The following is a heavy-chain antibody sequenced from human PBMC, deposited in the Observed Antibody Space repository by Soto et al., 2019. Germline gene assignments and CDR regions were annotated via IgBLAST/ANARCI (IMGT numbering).Heavy chain of an antibody. V-gene: IGHV4-31*03. D-gene: IGHD6-13*01. J-gene: IGHJ5*02. CDR3: ARISSSSLDGWFDP. CDR1: GGSISSGGYY. Sequence: PSETLSLTCTVSGGSISSGGYYWSWIRQHPGKGLERIGYIYYSGSTYYNPSLRSRVTISVDTSKNQFSLKLSSVTAADTAVYYCARISSSSLDGWFDPWGQGTLVTVSS. CDR2: IYYSGST.